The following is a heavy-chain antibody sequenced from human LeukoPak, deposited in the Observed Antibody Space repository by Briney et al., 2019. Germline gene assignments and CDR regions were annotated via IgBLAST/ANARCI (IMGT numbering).Heavy chain of an antibody. CDR2: IYYSGGT. Sequence: SETLSLTCTVSGGSISSGGYYWSWIRQHPGKGLEWIGYIYYSGGTYYNPSLKSRVTISVDTSKNQFSLKLSSVTAADTAVYYCARDSFAYYDSSGYYGPPGGYFDYWGQGTLVTVSS. J-gene: IGHJ4*02. CDR1: GGSISSGGYY. D-gene: IGHD3-22*01. CDR3: ARDSFAYYDSSGYYGPPGGYFDY. V-gene: IGHV4-31*03.